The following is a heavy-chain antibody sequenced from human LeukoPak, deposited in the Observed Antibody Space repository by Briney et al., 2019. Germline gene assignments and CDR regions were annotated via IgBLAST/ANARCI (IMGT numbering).Heavy chain of an antibody. CDR2: ISGSGGST. D-gene: IGHD3-22*01. CDR1: GFTFSSYG. V-gene: IGHV3-23*01. Sequence: GVSLRLSCAASGFTFSSYGMSWVRQAPGKGLEWVSSISGSGGSTYYADSVKGRSTISRDNSKNTLYLRMNSLRAEDTAVYYCAKDLRLYYYDTSGYSDYWGQGTLVTVSS. CDR3: AKDLRLYYYDTSGYSDY. J-gene: IGHJ4*02.